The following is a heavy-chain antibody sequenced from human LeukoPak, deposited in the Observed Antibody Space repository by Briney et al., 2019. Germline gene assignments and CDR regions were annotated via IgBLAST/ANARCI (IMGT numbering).Heavy chain of an antibody. CDR2: INTDGSST. D-gene: IGHD3-10*02. Sequence: GGSLRLSCSASGFTLSNYWIHWVRQAPGKGLVWVSRINTDGSSTNYADSVRGRFTASRDNAKNTLDLQMNSLRAEDTAVYYCAELGITMIGGVWGKGTTVTISS. J-gene: IGHJ6*04. CDR1: GFTLSNYW. V-gene: IGHV3-74*01. CDR3: AELGITMIGGV.